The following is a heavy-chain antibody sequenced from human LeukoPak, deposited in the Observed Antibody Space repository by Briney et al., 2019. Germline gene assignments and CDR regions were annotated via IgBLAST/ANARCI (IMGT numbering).Heavy chain of an antibody. J-gene: IGHJ4*02. CDR2: ISGSGGST. Sequence: GGSLRLSCAASGFTFSSYAMSWVRQAPGKGLEWVSAISGSGGSTYYADSVKGRFTISRDNSKNTLYLQMNSLRAEDTAVYYCAKDSRRDPRFLEWLFGYWGQGTLVTVSS. V-gene: IGHV3-23*01. D-gene: IGHD3-3*01. CDR3: AKDSRRDPRFLEWLFGY. CDR1: GFTFSSYA.